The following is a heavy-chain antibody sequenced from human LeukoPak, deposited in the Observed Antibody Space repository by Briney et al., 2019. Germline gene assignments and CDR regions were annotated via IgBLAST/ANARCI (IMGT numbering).Heavy chain of an antibody. CDR1: GFTFSSFE. CDR3: ASLDYGSGSYSGY. D-gene: IGHD3-10*01. J-gene: IGHJ4*02. V-gene: IGHV3-48*03. CDR2: ISSSGSTI. Sequence: GGSLRLSCAASGFTFSSFEMNWVRQAPGKGLEWVSYISSSGSTIYYADSVKGRFTISRDNAKNSLYLQMNSLRDEDTAVYYCASLDYGSGSYSGYWGQGTLVTVFS.